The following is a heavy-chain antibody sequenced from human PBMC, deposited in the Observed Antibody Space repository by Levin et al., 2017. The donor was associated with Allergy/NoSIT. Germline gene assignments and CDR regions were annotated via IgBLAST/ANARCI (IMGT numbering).Heavy chain of an antibody. Sequence: GGSLRLSCAASGFTFSSYGMHWVRQAPGKGLEWVAVISYDGSNKYYADSVKGRFTISRDNSKNTLYLQMNSLRAEDTAVYYCAKDPMSGSYYVFTGIDYWGQGTLVTVSS. CDR1: GFTFSSYG. J-gene: IGHJ4*02. V-gene: IGHV3-30*18. CDR2: ISYDGSNK. CDR3: AKDPMSGSYYVFTGIDY. D-gene: IGHD1-26*01.